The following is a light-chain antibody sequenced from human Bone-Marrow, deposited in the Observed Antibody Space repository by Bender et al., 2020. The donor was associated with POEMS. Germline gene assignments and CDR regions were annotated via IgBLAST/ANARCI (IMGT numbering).Light chain of an antibody. CDR1: KLGHKY. J-gene: IGLJ2*01. Sequence: SYELTQPPSVSVSPGQTATMTCSGDKLGHKYASWYQQKPGQSPVMVIYQNYKRPSGIPERFSGSNSGNTATLTISGTQAMDESDYYCQTWDSSTVVFGGGTKLTVL. CDR2: QNY. CDR3: QTWDSSTVV. V-gene: IGLV3-1*01.